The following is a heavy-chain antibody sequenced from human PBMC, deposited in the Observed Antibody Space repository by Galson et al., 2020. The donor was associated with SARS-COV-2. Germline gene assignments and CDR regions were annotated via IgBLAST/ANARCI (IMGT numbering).Heavy chain of an antibody. CDR2: ISWNSGSI. CDR3: AKDIPPYYYDSSGYGAFDI. D-gene: IGHD3-22*01. CDR1: GFTFDDYA. Sequence: SLKISCAASGFTFDDYAMHWVRQAPGKGLEWVSGISWNSGSIGYADSVNGRFTISRDNAKNSLYLQMNSLRAEDTALYYCAKDIPPYYYDSSGYGAFDIWGQGTMVTVSS. V-gene: IGHV3-9*01. J-gene: IGHJ3*02.